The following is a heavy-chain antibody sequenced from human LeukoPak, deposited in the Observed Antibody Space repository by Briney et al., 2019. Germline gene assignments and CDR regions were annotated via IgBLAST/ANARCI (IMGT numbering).Heavy chain of an antibody. CDR1: GFTFSSYT. CDR3: ARVAGYCSSTSNCYFDY. Sequence: GGSLRLSCAASGFTFSSYTMSWVRQAQGKGLEWFSSISSSSSYVYYADSVKGRFTISRDNAKNSLYLQVNSLRAEDTAVYYCARVAGYCSSTSNCYFDYWGQGTLVTVSS. CDR2: ISSSSSYV. J-gene: IGHJ4*02. D-gene: IGHD2/OR15-2a*01. V-gene: IGHV3-21*01.